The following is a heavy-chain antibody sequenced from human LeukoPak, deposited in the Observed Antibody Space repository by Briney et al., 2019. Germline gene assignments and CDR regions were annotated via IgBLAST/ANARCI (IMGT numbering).Heavy chain of an antibody. Sequence: GGSLRLSCAASGFTFSSYGMHWVRQAPGKGLEWVAVISYDGSNKYYADSVKGRFTISRDNSKNTLYLQMNSLRAEDTAVHYCAKGITMVRGVILSHNWFDPWGQGTLVTVSS. J-gene: IGHJ5*02. D-gene: IGHD3-10*01. CDR2: ISYDGSNK. CDR3: AKGITMVRGVILSHNWFDP. CDR1: GFTFSSYG. V-gene: IGHV3-30*18.